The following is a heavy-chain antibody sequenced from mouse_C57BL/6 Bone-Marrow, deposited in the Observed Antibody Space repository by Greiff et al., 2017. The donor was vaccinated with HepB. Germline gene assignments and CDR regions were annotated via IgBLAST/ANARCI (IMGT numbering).Heavy chain of an antibody. CDR2: IHPNSGST. D-gene: IGHD2-3*01. CDR3: ARRGDGYPFAY. J-gene: IGHJ3*01. V-gene: IGHV1-64*01. Sequence: VKLQQPGAELVKPGASVKLSCKASGYTFTSYWMHWVKQRPGQGLEWIGMIHPNSGSTNYNEKFKSKATLTVDKSSSTAYMQLSSLTSEDSAVYYCARRGDGYPFAYWGQGTLVTVSA. CDR1: GYTFTSYW.